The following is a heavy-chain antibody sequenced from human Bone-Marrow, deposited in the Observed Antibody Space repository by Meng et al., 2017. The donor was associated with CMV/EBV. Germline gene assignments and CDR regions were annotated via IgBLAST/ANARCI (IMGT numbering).Heavy chain of an antibody. CDR3: ARDRPYSSPDKYYYYYGMDV. CDR1: GFTFSSYG. V-gene: IGHV3-30*02. Sequence: GGSLRLSCAASGFTFSSYGMHWVRQAPGKGLEWVAFIRYDGSNKYYADSVKGRFTISRDNSKNTLYLQMNSLRAEDTAVYYCARDRPYSSPDKYYYYYGMDVWGQGTTVTVSS. J-gene: IGHJ6*02. CDR2: IRYDGSNK. D-gene: IGHD6-13*01.